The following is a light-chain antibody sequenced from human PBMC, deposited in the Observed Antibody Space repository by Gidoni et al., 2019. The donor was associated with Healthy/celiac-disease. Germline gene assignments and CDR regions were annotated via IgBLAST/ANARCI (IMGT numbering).Light chain of an antibody. CDR2: GAS. V-gene: IGKV3-11*01. Sequence: EIALTQSPATLSLSPGERATLSCRASQSLGTFLVWYQHKPGQAPRLLIYGASTRSTGVPARFSGAGSGTDFTLTIASLEPEDFAIYYCQQRGRWPLTFGGGTRVEI. CDR3: QQRGRWPLT. CDR1: QSLGTF. J-gene: IGKJ4*01.